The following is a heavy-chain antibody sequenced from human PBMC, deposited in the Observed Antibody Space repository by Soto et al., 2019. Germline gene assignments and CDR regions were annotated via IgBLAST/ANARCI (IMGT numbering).Heavy chain of an antibody. CDR1: GFTFSSYA. CDR2: ISYDGSNK. CDR3: ARCPDVDTAMITDY. V-gene: IGHV3-30-3*01. Sequence: QVQLVESGGGVVQPGRSLGLSCAASGFTFSSYAMHWVRQAPGKGLEWVAVISYDGSNKYYADSVKGRFTISRDNSKNTLYLQMNSLSAEDTAVYYCARCPDVDTAMITDYWGQGTLVTVSS. J-gene: IGHJ4*02. D-gene: IGHD5-18*01.